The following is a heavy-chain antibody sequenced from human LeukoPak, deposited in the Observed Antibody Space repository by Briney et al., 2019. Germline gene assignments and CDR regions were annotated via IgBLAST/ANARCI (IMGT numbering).Heavy chain of an antibody. CDR2: MNPNSGNT. Sequence: GASVKVSCKASGYTFTSYDINWVRQATGQGLEWMGWMNPNSGNTGYAQKFQGRVTITRNTSISTAYMELSSLRSEDTAVYYCARGASGDFWSGYYFGYYYYYMDVWGKGTTVTLSS. D-gene: IGHD3-3*01. CDR3: ARGASGDFWSGYYFGYYYYYMDV. J-gene: IGHJ6*03. V-gene: IGHV1-8*03. CDR1: GYTFTSYD.